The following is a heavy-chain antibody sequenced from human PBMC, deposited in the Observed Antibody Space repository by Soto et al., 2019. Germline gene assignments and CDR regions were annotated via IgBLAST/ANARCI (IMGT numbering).Heavy chain of an antibody. V-gene: IGHV4-30-4*02. CDR2: IYYSGST. J-gene: IGHJ5*02. CDR3: AREAHRDYYYRRGPNWFDP. Sequence: PSDTLSLTCSVSGDSVSIGTYYWSWILHPPGKGLEWIGYIYYSGSTYYNPSLKSRVTISVDTSKNQFSLKLSSVTAADTAVYYCAREAHRDYYYRRGPNWFDPWGQGTLVTVSS. CDR1: GDSVSIGTYY. D-gene: IGHD3-22*01.